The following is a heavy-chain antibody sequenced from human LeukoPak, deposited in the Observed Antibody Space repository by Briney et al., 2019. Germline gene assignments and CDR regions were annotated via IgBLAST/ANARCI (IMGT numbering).Heavy chain of an antibody. D-gene: IGHD5-18*01. V-gene: IGHV4-4*02. CDR3: ARDLVDTAMVTTDYFDY. CDR1: GGSISSSNW. Sequence: PSGTLSLTCAVSGGSISSSNWWSWVRQPPGKGLEWIGEIYHSGSTNYNPSLKSRVTISVDKSKNQFSLKLSSVTAADTAVYYCARDLVDTAMVTTDYFDYWGQGTLVTVSS. CDR2: IYHSGST. J-gene: IGHJ4*02.